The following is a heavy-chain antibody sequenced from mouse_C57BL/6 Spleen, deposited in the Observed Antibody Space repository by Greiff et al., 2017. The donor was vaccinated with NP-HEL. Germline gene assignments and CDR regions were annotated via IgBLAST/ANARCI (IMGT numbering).Heavy chain of an antibody. CDR1: GYTFTDYE. J-gene: IGHJ2*01. CDR3: TRRSYYDYGPLDY. Sequence: VQLQQSGAELVRPGASVTLSCKASGYTFTDYEMHWVKQTPVHGLEWIGAIDPETGGTAYNQKFKGKAILTADKSSSTAYMELRSLTSEDSAVYYCTRRSYYDYGPLDYWGQGTTLTVSS. V-gene: IGHV1-15*01. CDR2: IDPETGGT. D-gene: IGHD2-4*01.